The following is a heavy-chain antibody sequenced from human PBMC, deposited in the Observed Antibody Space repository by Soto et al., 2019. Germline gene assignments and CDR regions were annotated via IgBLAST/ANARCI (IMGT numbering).Heavy chain of an antibody. CDR1: VGSISSVVYS. D-gene: IGHD2-8*01. V-gene: IGHV4-30-2*01. CDR3: ARFGVPGWFDT. Sequence: TLSLACAVSVGSISSVVYSWSWIRQPPGKGLEWIGYIYHSGSTYYNPSLKSRVTISVDRSRNRFSLKLSSVTAADTAVYYCARFGVPGWFDTWGQGTLVTVSS. CDR2: IYHSGST. J-gene: IGHJ5*02.